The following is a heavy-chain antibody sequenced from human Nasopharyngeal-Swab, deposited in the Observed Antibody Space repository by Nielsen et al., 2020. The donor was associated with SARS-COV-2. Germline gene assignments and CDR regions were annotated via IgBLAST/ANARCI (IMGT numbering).Heavy chain of an antibody. Sequence: GESLKISCAASGFTFSSYAMHWVRQAPGKGLEWVAVISYDGSNKYYADSVKGRFTISRDNSKNTLYLQMNSLRAEDTAVYYCARGEGCFDYWGQGTLVTVSS. CDR2: ISYDGSNK. CDR1: GFTFSSYA. CDR3: ARGEGCFDY. J-gene: IGHJ4*02. D-gene: IGHD2-15*01. V-gene: IGHV3-30-3*01.